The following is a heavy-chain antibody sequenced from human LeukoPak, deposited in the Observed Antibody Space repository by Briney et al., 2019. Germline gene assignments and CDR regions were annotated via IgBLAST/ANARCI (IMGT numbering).Heavy chain of an antibody. CDR1: GGTFSSDA. V-gene: IGHV1-69*04. D-gene: IGHD2-15*01. CDR3: ARDVVAATSTYHPYYYYYGMDV. Sequence: GASVKVSCKASGGTFSSDAISWVRQAPGQGLEWMGRIIPILGIANYAQKFQGRVTITADKSTSTAYMELSSLRSEDTAVYYCARDVVAATSTYHPYYYYYGMDVWGQGTTVTVSS. J-gene: IGHJ6*02. CDR2: IIPILGIA.